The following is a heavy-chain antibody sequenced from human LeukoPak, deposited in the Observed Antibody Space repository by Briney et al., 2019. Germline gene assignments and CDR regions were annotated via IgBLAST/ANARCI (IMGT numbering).Heavy chain of an antibody. CDR3: AMGGGVVPAAIDD. D-gene: IGHD2-2*01. Sequence: GGSLRLSCAAPGFTFSSYWMSWVRQAPGKGLEWVANIKQDGSEKYYVDSVKGRFTISRDNAKNSLYLQMNSLRAEDTAVYYCAMGGGVVPAAIDDWGQGTLVTVSS. J-gene: IGHJ4*02. CDR1: GFTFSSYW. V-gene: IGHV3-7*01. CDR2: IKQDGSEK.